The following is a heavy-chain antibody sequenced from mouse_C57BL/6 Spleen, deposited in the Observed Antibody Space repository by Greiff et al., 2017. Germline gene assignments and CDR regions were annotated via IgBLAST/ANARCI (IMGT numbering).Heavy chain of an antibody. CDR2: IDPENGDT. CDR3: TTRYDYDLDY. CDR1: GFNIKDDY. J-gene: IGHJ2*01. Sequence: VQLKQSGAELVRPGASVKLSCTASGFNIKDDYMHWVKQRPEQGLEWIGWIDPENGDTEYASKFQGKATITADTSSNTAYLQLSSLTSEDTAVYYCTTRYDYDLDYWGQGTTLTVSS. V-gene: IGHV14-4*01. D-gene: IGHD2-4*01.